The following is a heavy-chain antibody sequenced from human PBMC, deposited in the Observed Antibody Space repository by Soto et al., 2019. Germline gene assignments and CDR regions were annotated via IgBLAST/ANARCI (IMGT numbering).Heavy chain of an antibody. CDR2: IIPIFGTA. CDR3: ARTPCSSTSCETYYYYYYGMDV. Sequence: QVQLVQSGAEVKNPGSSVKVSCKASGGTFSSYAISWVRQAPGQGLEWMGGIIPIFGTANYAQKFRGSVTITADEATSTGYMELSSLRSEDTAVYYCARTPCSSTSCETYYYYYYGMDVWGQGSTVTVSS. CDR1: GGTFSSYA. D-gene: IGHD2-2*01. J-gene: IGHJ6*02. V-gene: IGHV1-69*01.